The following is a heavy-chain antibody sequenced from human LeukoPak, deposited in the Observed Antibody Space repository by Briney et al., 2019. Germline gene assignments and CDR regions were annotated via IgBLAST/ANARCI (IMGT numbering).Heavy chain of an antibody. Sequence: PGGSLRLSCAGSGFTFTHFGLHWVRQAPGKGLEWVSSITGNSGRTYYIDSVRGRFTISRDTSNNTLYLQMTSLGDEDTAVYYCAKGTRVGVTTPFDPWGQGTLVTVSS. J-gene: IGHJ5*02. CDR3: AKGTRVGVTTPFDP. CDR1: GFTFTHFG. V-gene: IGHV3-23*01. D-gene: IGHD1-26*01. CDR2: ITGNSGRT.